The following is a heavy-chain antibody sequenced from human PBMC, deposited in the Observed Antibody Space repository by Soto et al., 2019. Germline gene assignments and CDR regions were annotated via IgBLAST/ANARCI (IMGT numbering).Heavy chain of an antibody. Sequence: GGSLRLSCAASGFTFSSYGMHWVRQAPGKGLEWVAVIWYDGSNKYYADSVKGRFTISRDNSKNTLYLQMNSLRAEDTAVYYCARDILTGYRPYYYYGMDAWGQGTTVTVSS. V-gene: IGHV3-33*01. J-gene: IGHJ6*02. CDR1: GFTFSSYG. D-gene: IGHD3-9*01. CDR2: IWYDGSNK. CDR3: ARDILTGYRPYYYYGMDA.